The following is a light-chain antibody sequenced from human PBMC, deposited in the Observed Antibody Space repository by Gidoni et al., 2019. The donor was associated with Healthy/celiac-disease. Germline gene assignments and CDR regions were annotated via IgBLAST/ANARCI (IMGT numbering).Light chain of an antibody. CDR3: QQFNNWPRT. CDR1: QSVGSN. Sequence: PATLSVSPRERAARSCMVSQSVGSNLAWYQQKPGQAPRLLIYGASTRATGIPARFSGSGSGTEFTLTISSLQSEDFAVYYCQQFNNWPRTFGQGTKVEIK. CDR2: GAS. J-gene: IGKJ1*01. V-gene: IGKV3-15*01.